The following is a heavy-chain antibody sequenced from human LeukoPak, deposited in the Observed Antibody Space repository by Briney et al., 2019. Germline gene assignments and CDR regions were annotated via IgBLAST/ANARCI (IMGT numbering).Heavy chain of an antibody. Sequence: GGSLRLSCAASGFTFSNSWMHWVRQAPGKRLVWASRINTDGSTTNYADSVKGRFTISRDNARNTVYLQMNSLRAEDSAVYYCANSYSPPHFWGQGTLVTVSS. CDR1: GFTFSNSW. CDR3: ANSYSPPHF. V-gene: IGHV3-74*01. J-gene: IGHJ4*02. D-gene: IGHD3-10*01. CDR2: INTDGSTT.